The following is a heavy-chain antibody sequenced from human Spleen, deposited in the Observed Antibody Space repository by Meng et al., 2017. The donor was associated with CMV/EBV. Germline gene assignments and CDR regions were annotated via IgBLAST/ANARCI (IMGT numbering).Heavy chain of an antibody. D-gene: IGHD6-13*01. CDR2: INHSGSS. Sequence: SQTLSLTCAVYGGSFSGYYWSWIRQPPGKGLEWIGEINHSGSSNYNPSLKSRVTISVDTSKNQFSLKLSSVTAADTAVYYCVRDRVYGYSTTSMYFDYWGQGTLVTVSS. V-gene: IGHV4-34*01. CDR3: VRDRVYGYSTTSMYFDY. J-gene: IGHJ4*02. CDR1: GGSFSGYY.